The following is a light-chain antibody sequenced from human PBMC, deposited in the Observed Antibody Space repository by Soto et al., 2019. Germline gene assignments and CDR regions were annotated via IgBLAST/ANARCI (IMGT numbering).Light chain of an antibody. CDR2: EVV. J-gene: IGLJ1*01. CDR1: SSDVGAYNY. Sequence: QSVLTQPASVSGSPGQSIAISCTGTSSDVGAYNYISWYQQHPGRAPKLILSEVVNRPSGVSDCFSGSKSGNTASLTISGLQTEDEADYYCSSITSGYTFVFGTGTKVTVL. CDR3: SSITSGYTFV. V-gene: IGLV2-14*01.